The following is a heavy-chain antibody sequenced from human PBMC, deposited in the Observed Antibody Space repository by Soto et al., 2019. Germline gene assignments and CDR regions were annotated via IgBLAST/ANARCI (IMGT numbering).Heavy chain of an antibody. J-gene: IGHJ3*02. D-gene: IGHD3-22*01. CDR2: IYYSGST. Sequence: SETLSLTCTVSGGSISSGGYYWSWIRQHPGKGLEWIGYIYYSGSTYYNPSLKSRVTISVDTSKNQFSLKLSSVTAADTAVYYCARVPPYYYDSSGYFNAFDIWGQGTMVTVSS. CDR1: GGSISSGGYY. CDR3: ARVPPYYYDSSGYFNAFDI. V-gene: IGHV4-31*03.